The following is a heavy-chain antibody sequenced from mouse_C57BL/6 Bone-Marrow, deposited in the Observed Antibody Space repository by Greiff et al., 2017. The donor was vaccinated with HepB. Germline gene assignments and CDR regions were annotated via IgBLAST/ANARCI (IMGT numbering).Heavy chain of an antibody. CDR1: GYAFSSYW. D-gene: IGHD1-1*01. V-gene: IGHV1-80*01. CDR3: ASLYYPYYYAVDY. Sequence: VMLVESGAELVKPGASVKISCKASGYAFSSYWMNWVKQRPGKGLEWIGQIYPGDGDTNYNGKFKGKATLTADKSSSTAYMQLSSLTSENSPVYFCASLYYPYYYAVDYWGQGTAATVSS. J-gene: IGHJ4*01. CDR2: IYPGDGDT.